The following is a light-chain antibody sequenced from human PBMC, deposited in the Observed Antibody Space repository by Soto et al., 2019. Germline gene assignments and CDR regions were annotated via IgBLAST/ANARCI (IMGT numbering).Light chain of an antibody. CDR3: QQYNNFPFT. CDR1: QSLSSW. J-gene: IGKJ4*01. Sequence: DIQMTQSPSTLSASVGDRVTITCRASQSLSSWLAWYQQKPGKAPKLLIYDASSLESGVPSRFSGSGSGTEFTLTISSLQSDDFATYYCQQYNNFPFTFGGGTKVEIK. V-gene: IGKV1-5*01. CDR2: DAS.